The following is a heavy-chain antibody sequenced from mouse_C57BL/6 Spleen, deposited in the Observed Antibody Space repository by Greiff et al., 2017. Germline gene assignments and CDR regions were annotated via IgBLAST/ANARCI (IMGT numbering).Heavy chain of an antibody. D-gene: IGHD1-1*01. CDR3: AREGITTVVAEAMDY. CDR2: IYPRSGNT. V-gene: IGHV1-81*01. J-gene: IGHJ4*01. CDR1: GYTFTSYG. Sequence: VQLQQSGAELARPGASVKLSCKASGYTFTSYGISWVKQRTRQGLEWIGEIYPRSGNTYYNEKFKGKATLTADKSSSTAYMELRSLTSEDSAVYFCAREGITTVVAEAMDYWGQGTSVTVSS.